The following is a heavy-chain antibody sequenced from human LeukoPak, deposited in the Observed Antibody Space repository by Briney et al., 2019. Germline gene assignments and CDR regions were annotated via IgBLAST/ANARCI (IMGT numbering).Heavy chain of an antibody. CDR3: ARDRRGHCDY. Sequence: GGSLRLSCAASGFPFSSYWRHGVRQAPGKGLVWVSRINTDGSSTSYADSVKGRFTISRDNAKNTLYLQMNSLRAEDTAVYYCARDRRGHCDYWGQGTLVTVSS. D-gene: IGHD3-10*01. J-gene: IGHJ4*02. V-gene: IGHV3-74*01. CDR2: INTDGSST. CDR1: GFPFSSYW.